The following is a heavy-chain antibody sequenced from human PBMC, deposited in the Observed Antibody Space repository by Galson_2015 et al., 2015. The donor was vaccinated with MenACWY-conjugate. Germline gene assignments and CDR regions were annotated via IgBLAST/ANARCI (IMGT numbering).Heavy chain of an antibody. Sequence: SGAEVKKPGESLKISCKGSGYNFSTYWIGWVRQMPGKGLEWMGLISPDDSNTRYSPAFQGQVTISADRSISTAYLQWNTLQASDTAIYYCARHPPGGRGMDVWGQGTTVTVSS. CDR2: ISPDDSNT. CDR1: GYNFSTYW. J-gene: IGHJ6*02. CDR3: ARHPPGGRGMDV. V-gene: IGHV5-51*01. D-gene: IGHD1-26*01.